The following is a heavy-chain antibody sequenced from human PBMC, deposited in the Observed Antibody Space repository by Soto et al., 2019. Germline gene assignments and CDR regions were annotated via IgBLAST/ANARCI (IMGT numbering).Heavy chain of an antibody. D-gene: IGHD1-20*01. J-gene: IGHJ5*02. CDR3: ARVGGINWFDP. Sequence: QVQLQESGPALVKPSQTLYLTCTVSGGSISSGGYYWSWIRQHPGKGLEWIGYIYYSGSTYYNPSLKSRVTISVDTSKIRLSLKLSSVTAADTAVYCCARVGGINWFDPWGQGTLVSVSS. CDR1: GGSISSGGYY. CDR2: IYYSGST. V-gene: IGHV4-31*03.